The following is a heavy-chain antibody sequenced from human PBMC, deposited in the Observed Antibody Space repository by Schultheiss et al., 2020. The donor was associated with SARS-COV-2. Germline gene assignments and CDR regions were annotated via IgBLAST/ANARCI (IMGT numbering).Heavy chain of an antibody. Sequence: SETLSLTCTVSGGSISSGGYYWSWIRQHPGKGLEWIGYIYYSGSTNYNPSLKSRVTISVDTSKNQFSLKLSSVTAADTAVYYCARRKRQSPYYYYYMDVWGKGTTVTVSS. V-gene: IGHV4-61*08. CDR3: ARRKRQSPYYYYYMDV. CDR2: IYYSGST. D-gene: IGHD1-14*01. CDR1: GGSISSGGYY. J-gene: IGHJ6*03.